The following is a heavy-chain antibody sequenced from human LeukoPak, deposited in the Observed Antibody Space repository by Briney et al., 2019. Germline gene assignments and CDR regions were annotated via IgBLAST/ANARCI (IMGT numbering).Heavy chain of an antibody. V-gene: IGHV1-3*01. CDR1: GDTFASYA. D-gene: IGHD4-23*01. CDR2: INAGNGNT. CDR3: ARDRFGGNSGGFDY. J-gene: IGHJ4*02. Sequence: GASVKVSCKASGDTFASYAMNWVRQAPGQGLEWMGWINAGNGNTKYSQKFQGRVTITRDTSASTADMELSSLRSEDTAVYYCARDRFGGNSGGFDYWGQGTLVTVSS.